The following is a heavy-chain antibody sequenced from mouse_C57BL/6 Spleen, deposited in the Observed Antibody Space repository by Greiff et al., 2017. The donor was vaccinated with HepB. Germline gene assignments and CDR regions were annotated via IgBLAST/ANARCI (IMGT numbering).Heavy chain of an antibody. Sequence: EVKLMESGPGLVKPSQSLSLTCSVTGYSITSGYYWNWIRQFPGNKLEWMGYISYDGSNNYNPSLKNRISITRDTSKNQFFLKLNSVTTEDTATYYCARESSYYGYDYFDYWGQGTTLTVSS. D-gene: IGHD2-2*01. CDR1: GYSITSGYY. CDR3: ARESSYYGYDYFDY. J-gene: IGHJ2*01. V-gene: IGHV3-6*01. CDR2: ISYDGSN.